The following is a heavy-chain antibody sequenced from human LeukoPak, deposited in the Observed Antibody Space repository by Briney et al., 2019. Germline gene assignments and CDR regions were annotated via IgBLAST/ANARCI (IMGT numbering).Heavy chain of an antibody. J-gene: IGHJ6*03. CDR1: GYTFTGYY. Sequence: ASVKVSCKASGYTFTGYYMHWVRQAPGQGLEWMGWINPNSGGTNYAQKFQGRVTMTRDTSTSTVYMELSSLRSEDTAVYYCARVRRGYDFWSGYYYYYYMDVWGKGTTVTVSS. CDR2: INPNSGGT. CDR3: ARVRRGYDFWSGYYYYYYMDV. V-gene: IGHV1-2*02. D-gene: IGHD3-3*01.